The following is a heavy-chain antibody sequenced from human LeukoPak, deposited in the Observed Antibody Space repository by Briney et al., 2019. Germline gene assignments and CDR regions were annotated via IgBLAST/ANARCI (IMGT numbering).Heavy chain of an antibody. D-gene: IGHD6-19*01. CDR1: GGSIRSYY. J-gene: IGHJ4*02. CDR3: ARVLPYSSGWGVDY. Sequence: KPSETLSLTCTVSGGSIRSYYWSWIRQPPGKGLEWIGYIYYSGSTNYKPSLKSRVTISVDTSKNQFSLNLSSVTAADTAVYYCARVLPYSSGWGVDYWGQGTLVTVSS. CDR2: IYYSGST. V-gene: IGHV4-59*01.